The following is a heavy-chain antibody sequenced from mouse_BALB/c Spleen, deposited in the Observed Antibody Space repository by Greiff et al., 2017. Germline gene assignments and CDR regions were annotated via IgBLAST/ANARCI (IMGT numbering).Heavy chain of an antibody. Sequence: QVQLKQSGAELARPGASVKLSCKASGYTFTSYWMQWVKQRPGQGLEWIGAIYPGDGDTRYTQKFKGKATLTADKSSSTAYMQLSSLASEDSAVYYCARLGGATGYFDYWGQGTTLTVSS. CDR2: IYPGDGDT. D-gene: IGHD3-1*01. CDR1: GYTFTSYW. V-gene: IGHV1-87*01. J-gene: IGHJ2*01. CDR3: ARLGGATGYFDY.